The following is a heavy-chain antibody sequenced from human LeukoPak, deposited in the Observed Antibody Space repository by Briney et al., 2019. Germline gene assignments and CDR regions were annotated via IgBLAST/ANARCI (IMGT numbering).Heavy chain of an antibody. D-gene: IGHD4-23*01. Sequence: GGSLRLSCAASGFTFSSYEMNWVRQAPGKRLEWVSYISSSGSTIYYADSVKGRFTISRDNAKNSQYLQMNSLRAEDTAVYYCARESYRGSSFDYWGQGTLVTVSS. J-gene: IGHJ4*02. CDR2: ISSSGSTI. V-gene: IGHV3-48*03. CDR1: GFTFSSYE. CDR3: ARESYRGSSFDY.